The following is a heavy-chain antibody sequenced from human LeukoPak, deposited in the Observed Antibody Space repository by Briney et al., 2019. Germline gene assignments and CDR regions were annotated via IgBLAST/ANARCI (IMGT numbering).Heavy chain of an antibody. CDR2: INPNSGGT. CDR3: ARAGYYYDSSGHPFDY. CDR1: GYTFTGYY. Sequence: ASMKVSCKASGYTFTGYYMHWVRQAPGQGLEWMGWINPNSGGTNYAQKLQGRVTMTRDTSISTAYMELSRLRSDDTAVYYCARAGYYYDSSGHPFDYWGQGTLVAVSS. D-gene: IGHD3-22*01. J-gene: IGHJ4*02. V-gene: IGHV1-2*02.